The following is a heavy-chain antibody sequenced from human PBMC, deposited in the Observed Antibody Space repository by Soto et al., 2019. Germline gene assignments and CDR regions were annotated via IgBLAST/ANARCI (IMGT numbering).Heavy chain of an antibody. CDR1: GGTFSSYT. CDR2: IIPILGIA. V-gene: IGHV1-69*02. Sequence: QVQLVQSGAEVKKPGSSVKVSCKASGGTFSSYTISWVRQAPGQGLEWMGRIIPILGIANYAQKFQGRVTXTXXKSTSTAYMELSSLRSEDTAVYYCARGGSYSHFQHWGQGTLVTVSS. CDR3: ARGGSYSHFQH. J-gene: IGHJ1*01. D-gene: IGHD1-26*01.